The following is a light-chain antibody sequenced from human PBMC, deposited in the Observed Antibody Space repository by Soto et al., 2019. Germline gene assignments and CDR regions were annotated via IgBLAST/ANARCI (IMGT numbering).Light chain of an antibody. CDR2: GAS. CDR3: QRYGSSSLS. V-gene: IGKV3-20*01. Sequence: EIVLTQSPGTLSLSPGERATLFCRASQSLSSTYLAWYQQRPGQAPRLLIFGASNRATGIPDRFRGSGSGTAFTLTISRLEPGDFAVYYCQRYGSSSLSFGGGTRVEI. J-gene: IGKJ4*01. CDR1: QSLSSTY.